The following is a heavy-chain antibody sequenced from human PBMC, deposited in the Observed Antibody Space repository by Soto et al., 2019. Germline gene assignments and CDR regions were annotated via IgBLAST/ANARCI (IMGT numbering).Heavy chain of an antibody. CDR3: ARGDVLWFGELLDGMDV. Sequence: LSLTCTVSGGSISSYYWSWIRQPPGKGLEWIGYIYYSGSTNYNPSLKSRVTISVDTSKNQFSLKLSSVTAADTAVYYCARGDVLWFGELLDGMDVWGQGTTVTVSS. D-gene: IGHD3-10*01. J-gene: IGHJ6*02. CDR1: GGSISSYY. CDR2: IYYSGST. V-gene: IGHV4-59*01.